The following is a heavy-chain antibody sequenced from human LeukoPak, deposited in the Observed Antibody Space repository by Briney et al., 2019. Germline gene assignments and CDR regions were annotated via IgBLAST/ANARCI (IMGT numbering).Heavy chain of an antibody. J-gene: IGHJ4*02. CDR2: FDPEDGET. D-gene: IGHD3-22*01. V-gene: IGHV1-24*01. CDR1: GYTLTELS. Sequence: ASVKVSCKVSGYTLTELSMHWVRQAPGKGLEWMGGFDPEDGETIYAQKFQGRVTMTEDTSTDTAYMELSSLRPEDTAVYYCAITRPYYYDSSGYYCDYWGQGTLVTVSS. CDR3: AITRPYYYDSSGYYCDY.